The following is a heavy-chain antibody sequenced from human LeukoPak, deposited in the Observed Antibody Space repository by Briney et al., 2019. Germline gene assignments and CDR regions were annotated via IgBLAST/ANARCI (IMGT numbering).Heavy chain of an antibody. CDR2: LSGSGGST. J-gene: IGHJ4*02. V-gene: IGHV3-23*01. Sequence: PGGPLRLSCAASGFTFSGSAMSWVRQAPGKGLEWVSALSGSGGSTYYADSVKGRFTISRDNSKNTLYLQMNSLRAEDTAVYYCAKDSRDTIFGVVNDYWGQGTLVTVSS. CDR1: GFTFSGSA. D-gene: IGHD3-3*01. CDR3: AKDSRDTIFGVVNDY.